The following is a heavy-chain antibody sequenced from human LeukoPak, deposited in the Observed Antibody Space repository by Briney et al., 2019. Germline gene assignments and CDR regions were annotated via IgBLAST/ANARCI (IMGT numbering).Heavy chain of an antibody. Sequence: SETLSLTCTVSGGSISSYYWSWIRQPPGKGLEWIGYIYYSGSTNYNPSLKSRVTISVDTSKNQFSLKLSSVTAADTAVYYCARTAGSGSYFYPDYWGKGTLVTVSS. CDR2: IYYSGST. CDR1: GGSISSYY. J-gene: IGHJ4*02. V-gene: IGHV4-59*01. CDR3: ARTAGSGSYFYPDY. D-gene: IGHD1-26*01.